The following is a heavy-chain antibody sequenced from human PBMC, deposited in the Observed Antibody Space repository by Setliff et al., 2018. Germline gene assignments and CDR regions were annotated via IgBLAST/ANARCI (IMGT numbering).Heavy chain of an antibody. CDR2: IYYSGST. Sequence: PSETLSLTCTVSGGSISSSSYYWGWIRQSPGKGLEWIGSIYYSGSTYYNPSLKSRVTISVDTSKNQFSLKLSSVTAADTAVYYCARGRGYSYVGITYYFDYWGQGTLVTVSS. V-gene: IGHV4-39*07. D-gene: IGHD5-18*01. CDR3: ARGRGYSYVGITYYFDY. J-gene: IGHJ4*02. CDR1: GGSISSSSYY.